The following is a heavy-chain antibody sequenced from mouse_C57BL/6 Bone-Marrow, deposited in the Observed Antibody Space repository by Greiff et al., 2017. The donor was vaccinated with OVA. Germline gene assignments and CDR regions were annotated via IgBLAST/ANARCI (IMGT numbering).Heavy chain of an antibody. J-gene: IGHJ1*03. V-gene: IGHV1-55*01. Sequence: QVQLQQPGAELVKPGASVKMSCKASGYTFTSYWITWVKQRPGQGLEWIGDIYPGSGSTNYNEKFKSKATLTVDTSSSTADMQHRSLTSEDSAVYYVAYVGDYDLDGYFDVWGTGTTVTVSS. D-gene: IGHD2-4*01. CDR2: IYPGSGST. CDR3: AYVGDYDLDGYFDV. CDR1: GYTFTSYW.